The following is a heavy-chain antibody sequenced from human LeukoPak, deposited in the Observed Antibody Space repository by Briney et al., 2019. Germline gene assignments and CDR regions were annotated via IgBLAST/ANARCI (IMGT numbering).Heavy chain of an antibody. Sequence: SETLSLTCAVYGGTFSGYYWSWIRQPPGKGLEWIGEINHSGSTNYNPSLKSRVTISVDTSKNQFSLKLSSVTAADTAVYYCARGSRRKGRAQNWFDPWGQGTLVTVSS. D-gene: IGHD1-14*01. V-gene: IGHV4-34*01. CDR1: GGTFSGYY. CDR3: ARGSRRKGRAQNWFDP. CDR2: INHSGST. J-gene: IGHJ5*02.